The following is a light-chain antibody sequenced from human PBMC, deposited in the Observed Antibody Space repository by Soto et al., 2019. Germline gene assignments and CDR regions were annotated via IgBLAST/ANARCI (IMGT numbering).Light chain of an antibody. Sequence: EIVLTQSPGTLSLSPGERATLSCRASQSVSSSYLAWYQQKPGQAPRLLIYDASNRATGIPARFSGSGSGTEFTLTISSLQPEDFATYYCQQRNSYPITFGQGTRLEIK. CDR2: DAS. CDR1: QSVSSSY. CDR3: QQRNSYPIT. J-gene: IGKJ5*01. V-gene: IGKV3D-20*02.